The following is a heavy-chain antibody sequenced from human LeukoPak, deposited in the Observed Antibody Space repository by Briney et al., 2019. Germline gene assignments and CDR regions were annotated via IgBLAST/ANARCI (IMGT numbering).Heavy chain of an antibody. V-gene: IGHV3-21*01. Sequence: ETLSLTCTVSGGSISSSSYYWGWIRQPPGKGLEWVPSISSSSSYIYYADSVKGRFTISRDNAKNSLYLQMNSLRAEDTAVYYCASQMPYINYWGQGTLVTVSS. J-gene: IGHJ4*02. D-gene: IGHD2-2*01. CDR1: GGSISSSS. CDR3: ASQMPYINY. CDR2: ISSSSSYI.